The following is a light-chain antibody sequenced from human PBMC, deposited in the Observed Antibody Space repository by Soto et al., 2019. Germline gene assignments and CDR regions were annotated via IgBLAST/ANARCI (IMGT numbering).Light chain of an antibody. J-gene: IGLJ1*01. CDR3: LLSYSGARLYV. Sequence: QAVVTQEPSLTVSPGGTVTLTCGSSTGAVTSGHYPYWFQQKPGQAPRTLIYDTSSKHSWTPARFSGSLLGGKAALTLSGAQPEDEAEYYCLLSYSGARLYVFGTGTKSPS. V-gene: IGLV7-46*01. CDR1: TGAVTSGHY. CDR2: DTS.